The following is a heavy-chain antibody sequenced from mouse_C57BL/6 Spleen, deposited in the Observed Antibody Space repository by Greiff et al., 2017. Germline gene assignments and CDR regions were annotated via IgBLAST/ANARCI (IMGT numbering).Heavy chain of an antibody. CDR2: ISDDGSN. V-gene: IGHV3-6*01. CDR1: GYSITSGYY. CDR3: ARKEDYFDY. J-gene: IGHJ2*01. Sequence: EVKLMESGPGLVKPSQSLSLTCSVTGYSITSGYYWNWIRQFPGNKLEWMGYISDDGSNNYNPSLKNRISITRDTSKNQFFLKLNAVTTEDTATYYCARKEDYFDYWGQGTTLTVSS.